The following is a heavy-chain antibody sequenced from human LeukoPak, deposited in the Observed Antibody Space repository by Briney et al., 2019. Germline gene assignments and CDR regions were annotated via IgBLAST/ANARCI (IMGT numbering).Heavy chain of an antibody. Sequence: AGGSLRLSCAASGFTVSSNYMSWVRPAPGRGLEWVSVIYSGGSTYYADSVKGRFTISRDNSKNTLFLQMNSLRAGDTAVYYCARGTVTMVDYWGQGTLVTVSS. CDR3: ARGTVTMVDY. V-gene: IGHV3-66*01. CDR1: GFTVSSNY. CDR2: IYSGGST. J-gene: IGHJ4*02. D-gene: IGHD3-10*01.